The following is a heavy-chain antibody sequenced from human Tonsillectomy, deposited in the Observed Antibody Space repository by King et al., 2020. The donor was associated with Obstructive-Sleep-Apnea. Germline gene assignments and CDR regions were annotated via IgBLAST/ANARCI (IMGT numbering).Heavy chain of an antibody. D-gene: IGHD5-24*01. Sequence: VQLVESGGGVVQPGRSLRLSCAASGFTFSSYGMHWVRQAPGKGLEWVALISYDSNKSYADSVKGRFTISRDNSKNTLYLQVNSLRAEDTAVYYCAKEAEEMATIDFYFDYWGQGTLVTVSS. CDR2: ISYDSNK. CDR1: GFTFSSYG. J-gene: IGHJ4*02. V-gene: IGHV3-30*18. CDR3: AKEAEEMATIDFYFDY.